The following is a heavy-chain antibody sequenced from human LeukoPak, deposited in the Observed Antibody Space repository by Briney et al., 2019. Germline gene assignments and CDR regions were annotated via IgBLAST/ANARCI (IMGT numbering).Heavy chain of an antibody. CDR1: GFTFSSYA. D-gene: IGHD6-19*01. CDR2: IYSDGTT. CDR3: ARCKGGWSDHFYGMDV. V-gene: IGHV3-23*03. Sequence: GGSLRLSCAASGFTFSSYAMSWVRQAPGKGLEWVSVIYSDGTTKYADSAKGRFTISRDNSKSMVYLQMDRLRAEDTAVYYCARCKGGWSDHFYGMDVWGQGTTVTVSS. J-gene: IGHJ6*02.